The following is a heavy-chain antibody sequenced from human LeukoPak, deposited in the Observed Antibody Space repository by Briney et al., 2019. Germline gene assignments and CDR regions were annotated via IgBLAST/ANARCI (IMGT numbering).Heavy chain of an antibody. Sequence: ASVKVSCKASGYTFTSYDINWVRQATGQGLEWMGWMNPNSGNTGYAQKFQGRVTMTRNTSISTAYMELRSLRSDDTAVYYCARDGHRRYYYDSSGREHAFDIWGQGTMVTVSS. J-gene: IGHJ3*02. V-gene: IGHV1-8*01. CDR1: GYTFTSYD. CDR3: ARDGHRRYYYDSSGREHAFDI. CDR2: MNPNSGNT. D-gene: IGHD3-22*01.